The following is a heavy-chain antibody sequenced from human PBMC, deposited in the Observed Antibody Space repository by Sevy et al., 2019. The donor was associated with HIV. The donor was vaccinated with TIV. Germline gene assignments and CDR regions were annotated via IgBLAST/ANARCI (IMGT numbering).Heavy chain of an antibody. CDR2: IKEDGSAK. CDR3: ARDSPGYGGYSY. CDR1: RFTFKTYW. Sequence: GGSLRLSCAASRFTFKTYWMSWVRQAPGKGLEWVGNIKEDGSAKYYADSVRGRFTISKDNAKNSLYLQMSSLGVEETAVYYCARDSPGYGGYSYWGQGTLVTVSS. D-gene: IGHD1-26*01. V-gene: IGHV3-7*01. J-gene: IGHJ4*01.